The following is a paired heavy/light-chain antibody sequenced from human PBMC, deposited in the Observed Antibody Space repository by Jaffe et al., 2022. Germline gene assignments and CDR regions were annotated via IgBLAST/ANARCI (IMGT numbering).Heavy chain of an antibody. CDR2: ISAYNGNT. V-gene: IGHV1-18*01. J-gene: IGHJ4*02. CDR3: ARVGLRYSSGWDDTPFDY. D-gene: IGHD6-19*01. CDR1: GYTFTSYG. Sequence: QVQLVQSGAEVKKPGASVKVSCKASGYTFTSYGISWVRQAPGQGLEWMGWISAYNGNTNYAQKLQGRVTMTTDTSTSTAYMELRSLRSDDTAVYYCARVGLRYSSGWDDTPFDYWGQGTLVTVSS.
Light chain of an antibody. CDR3: NSRDSSGNHLGDVV. CDR2: GKN. CDR1: SLRSYY. J-gene: IGLJ2*01. Sequence: SSELTQDPAVSVALGQTVRITCQGDSLRSYYASWYQQKPGQAPVLVIYGKNNRPSGIPDRFSGSSSGNTASLTITGAQAEDEADYYCNSRDSSGNHLGDVVFGGGTKLTVL. V-gene: IGLV3-19*01.